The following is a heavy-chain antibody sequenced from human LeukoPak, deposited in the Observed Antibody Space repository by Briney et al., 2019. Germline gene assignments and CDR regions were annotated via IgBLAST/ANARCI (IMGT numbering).Heavy chain of an antibody. Sequence: ASVKVSCKASGYTFTSYAMHWVRQAPGQRLEWMGWINAGNGNTKYSQKFQGRVTITRDTSASTAYMELSSLRSEDTAVYYCAKALSSSFYYFDLGGRGTLVTVSS. CDR3: AKALSSSFYYFDL. V-gene: IGHV1-3*01. J-gene: IGHJ2*01. D-gene: IGHD3-16*02. CDR2: INAGNGNT. CDR1: GYTFTSYA.